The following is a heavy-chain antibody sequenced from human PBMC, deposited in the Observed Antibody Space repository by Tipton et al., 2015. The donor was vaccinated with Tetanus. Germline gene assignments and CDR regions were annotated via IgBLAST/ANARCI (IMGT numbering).Heavy chain of an antibody. CDR3: ASGVTFDY. V-gene: IGHV3-21*01. CDR2: LSSTSTYI. CDR1: GFTFSTHR. J-gene: IGHJ4*02. Sequence: SLRLSCAASGFTFSTHRTSWVRQAPGKGLEWVSSLSSTSTYIDYADSVKGRFTISRDNAKSSLYLQMNSLRAEDTAVYYCASGVTFDYWGQGTLVTVSS.